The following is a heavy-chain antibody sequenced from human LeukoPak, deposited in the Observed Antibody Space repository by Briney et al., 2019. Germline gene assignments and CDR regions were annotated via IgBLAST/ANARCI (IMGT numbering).Heavy chain of an antibody. Sequence: PGGSLRLSCAASGFTFSSYGMHWVRQAPGKGLEWVAFIRYDGSNKYYADSVKGRFTISRDNSKNTLYLQMNSLRAEDTAVYYCAKDRVVAMDFDYWGQGTLVTVSS. CDR2: IRYDGSNK. J-gene: IGHJ4*02. D-gene: IGHD3-3*01. CDR3: AKDRVVAMDFDY. V-gene: IGHV3-30*02. CDR1: GFTFSSYG.